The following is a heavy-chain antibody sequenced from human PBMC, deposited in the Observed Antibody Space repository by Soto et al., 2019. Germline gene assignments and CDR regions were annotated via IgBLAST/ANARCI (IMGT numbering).Heavy chain of an antibody. V-gene: IGHV4-59*01. CDR1: GGSITGDY. D-gene: IGHD5-18*01. CDR2: VYHSGST. J-gene: IGHJ4*02. Sequence: SETLSLTCTVSGGSITGDYWSWMRQPPGKGLEWIGYVYHSGSTNYNPSLKSRVTMSVDTSKNEFSLTVSSVTAADTAVYHCARSLRGYSYGTFAYWGQGTLVTVSS. CDR3: ARSLRGYSYGTFAY.